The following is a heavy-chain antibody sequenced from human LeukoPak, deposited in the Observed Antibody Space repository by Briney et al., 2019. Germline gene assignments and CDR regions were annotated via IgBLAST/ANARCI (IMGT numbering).Heavy chain of an antibody. Sequence: ASVKVSCKASGYTFTGYYMHWVRQAPGQGLEWMGWINPNSGGTNYAQKFQGRVTMTRDTSISTAYMELSRLRSDDTAVYYCASRSTDFYDIWTGLPTGYWGQGTLVTVSS. J-gene: IGHJ4*02. CDR1: GYTFTGYY. CDR3: ASRSTDFYDIWTGLPTGY. D-gene: IGHD3-9*01. CDR2: INPNSGGT. V-gene: IGHV1-2*02.